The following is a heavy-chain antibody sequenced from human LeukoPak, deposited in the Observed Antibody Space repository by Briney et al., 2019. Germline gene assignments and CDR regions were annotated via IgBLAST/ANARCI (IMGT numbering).Heavy chain of an antibody. J-gene: IGHJ3*02. CDR3: AKDHVNHDSSGWVGAFDI. Sequence: GASVKVSCKASGGTFSSYAISWVRQAPGQGLEWMGRIIPILGIANYAQKFQGRVTITADKSTSTAYMELSSLRAEDTAVYYCAKDHVNHDSSGWVGAFDIWGQGTMVTVSS. D-gene: IGHD3-22*01. CDR2: IIPILGIA. V-gene: IGHV1-69*04. CDR1: GGTFSSYA.